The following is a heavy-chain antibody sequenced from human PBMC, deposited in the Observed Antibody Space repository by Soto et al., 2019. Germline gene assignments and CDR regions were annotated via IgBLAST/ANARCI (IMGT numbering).Heavy chain of an antibody. CDR2: IYYSGST. Sequence: SETLSLTCTVSGGSVSSGSYYWSWIRQPPGKGLACIGYIYYSGSTNYNPSLKSRVTISVDTSKNQFSLKLSSVTAADTAVYYCASVPTGWFDPWGQGTLVTVSS. CDR1: GGSVSSGSYY. J-gene: IGHJ5*02. D-gene: IGHD2-2*01. CDR3: ASVPTGWFDP. V-gene: IGHV4-61*01.